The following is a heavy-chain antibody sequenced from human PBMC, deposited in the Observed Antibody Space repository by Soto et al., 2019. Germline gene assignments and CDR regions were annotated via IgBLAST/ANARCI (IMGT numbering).Heavy chain of an antibody. CDR3: ARGGFWNEHYTQNYDYGLDV. D-gene: IGHD3-3*01. CDR2: ISPYNDNT. J-gene: IGHJ6*02. CDR1: GYTFIRYG. Sequence: QVQLAQSGAEGKKPGASVRVSCKASGYTFIRYGINWVRQAPGQGLQWMGWISPYNDNTYYGQKFQGRVSMTADTSGRTDDMELRNLRTDDTAVYYSARGGFWNEHYTQNYDYGLDVWGQGTAVTVSS. V-gene: IGHV1-18*01.